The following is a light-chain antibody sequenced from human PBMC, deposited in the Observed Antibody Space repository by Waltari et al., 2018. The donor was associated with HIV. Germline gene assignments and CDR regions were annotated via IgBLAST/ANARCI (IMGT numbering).Light chain of an antibody. CDR1: QSVSRNF. J-gene: IGKJ5*01. Sequence: ELVLTQSPATLSLSPGERATHSCGASQSVSRNFLAWYQQKPGLAPRLLIYDVSSRATAIPDRFSGSGSGTDFTLTISRLEPEDFAVYYCQQYGSAAITFGQGTRLEIK. CDR3: QQYGSAAIT. CDR2: DVS. V-gene: IGKV3D-20*01.